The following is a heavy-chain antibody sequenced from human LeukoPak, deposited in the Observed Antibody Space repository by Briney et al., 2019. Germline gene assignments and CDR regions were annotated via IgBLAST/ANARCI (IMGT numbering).Heavy chain of an antibody. Sequence: GGSLRLSCAASGFTFSSYWMSWVRQAPGKGLEWVANIKQDGSEKYYVDSVKGRFTISIDNAKNSLYLQMNSLRAEDTAVYYCAKDYRFLEWLLYPDAFDIWGQGTMVTVSS. D-gene: IGHD3-3*01. V-gene: IGHV3-7*01. J-gene: IGHJ3*02. CDR2: IKQDGSEK. CDR1: GFTFSSYW. CDR3: AKDYRFLEWLLYPDAFDI.